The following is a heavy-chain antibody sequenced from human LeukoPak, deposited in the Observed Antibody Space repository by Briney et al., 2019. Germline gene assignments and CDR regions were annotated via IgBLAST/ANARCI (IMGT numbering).Heavy chain of an antibody. CDR1: GGSISGSSYY. J-gene: IGHJ4*02. D-gene: IGHD3-10*01. CDR2: IFYGGNT. V-gene: IGHV4-39*01. Sequence: SETLSLTCTDSGGSISGSSYYWGWIRQPPGKGLEWIGSIFYGGNTSYNPSLKSRVTLSVDTSKNQFSLKVDSVTAADTAVFYCARHRSYYFDYWGQGMLVTVSS. CDR3: ARHRSYYFDY.